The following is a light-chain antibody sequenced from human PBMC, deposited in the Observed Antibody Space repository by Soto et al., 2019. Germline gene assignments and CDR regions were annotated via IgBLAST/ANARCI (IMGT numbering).Light chain of an antibody. J-gene: IGLJ1*01. CDR1: SSDVGGYNY. CDR3: SSYTSSXTXATYV. CDR2: DVS. V-gene: IGLV2-14*03. Sequence: QSVLTQPASVSGSPGQSITISCTGTSSDVGGYNYVSWYQHHPGKAPKLMIYDVSNRPSGVSNRFSGSKSGNTASLIIPGLQAEDEADYYCSSYTSSXTXATYVFGTXTKVTVL.